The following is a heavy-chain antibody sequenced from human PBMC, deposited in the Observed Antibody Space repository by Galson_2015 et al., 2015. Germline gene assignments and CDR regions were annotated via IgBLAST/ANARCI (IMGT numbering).Heavy chain of an antibody. CDR3: ARRGDAVVAAKGVDY. Sequence: SLRLSCAASGFTFSSYWMSWVRQAPGKGLEWVANIKQDGSEKYYVDSVKGRFTISRDNAKNSLYLQMNSLRAEDTAVYYCARRGDAVVAAKGVDYWGQGTLVTVSS. J-gene: IGHJ4*02. CDR1: GFTFSSYW. CDR2: IKQDGSEK. V-gene: IGHV3-7*05. D-gene: IGHD2-15*01.